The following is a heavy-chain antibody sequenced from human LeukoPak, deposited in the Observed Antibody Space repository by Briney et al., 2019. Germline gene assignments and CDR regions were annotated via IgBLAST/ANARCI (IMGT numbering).Heavy chain of an antibody. V-gene: IGHV7-4-1*02. CDR2: VNTNTGNP. D-gene: IGHD6-6*01. J-gene: IGHJ1*01. CDR3: ARDGLFSSAKYFQH. Sequence: ASVKVSCKASGYTFTSYAINWVRQAPGQGLEWMGWVNTNTGNPTYAQGFTGRFVFSLDTSVSTAYLQISGLKAEDTAVYYCARDGLFSSAKYFQHWGQGTLVTVSS. CDR1: GYTFTSYA.